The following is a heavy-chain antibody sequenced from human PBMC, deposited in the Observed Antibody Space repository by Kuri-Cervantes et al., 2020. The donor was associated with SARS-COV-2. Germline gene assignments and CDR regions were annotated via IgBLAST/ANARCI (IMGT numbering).Heavy chain of an antibody. V-gene: IGHV3-30*02. Sequence: GESLKISCAASGFSFSSYGMHWVRQAPGKGLEWVAFIRYDGSNKYYADSVKGRFTISRDNSKNTLYLKMNSLRAEDTAVYYYAKDFWSGYYYFDYWGQGTLVTVSS. D-gene: IGHD3-3*01. CDR3: AKDFWSGYYYFDY. J-gene: IGHJ4*02. CDR1: GFSFSSYG. CDR2: IRYDGSNK.